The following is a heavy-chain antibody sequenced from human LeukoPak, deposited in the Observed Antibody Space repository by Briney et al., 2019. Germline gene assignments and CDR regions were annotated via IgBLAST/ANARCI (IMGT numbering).Heavy chain of an antibody. V-gene: IGHV4-38-2*01. Sequence: SETLSLTCAVSGYSISSGYYWGWIRQPPGKGLEWIGSIYHSGSTYYNPSLKSRVTISVDTSKNQFSLKLSSVTAADTAVYYCARGVFVPAANAFDIWGQGTMVTVSS. D-gene: IGHD2-2*01. CDR1: GYSISSGYY. J-gene: IGHJ3*02. CDR3: ARGVFVPAANAFDI. CDR2: IYHSGST.